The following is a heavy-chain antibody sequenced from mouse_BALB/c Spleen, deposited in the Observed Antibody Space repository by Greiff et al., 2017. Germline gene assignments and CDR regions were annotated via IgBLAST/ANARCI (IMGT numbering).Heavy chain of an antibody. D-gene: IGHD1-2*01. CDR1: GFTFSDYY. CDR2: ISDGGSYT. J-gene: IGHJ3*01. V-gene: IGHV5-4*02. Sequence: EVQGVESGGGLVKPGGSLKLSCAASGFTFSDYYMYWVRQTPEKRLEWVATISDGGSYTYYPDSVKGRFTISRDNAKNNLYLQMSSLKSEDTAMYYCARALYYGYDWFAYWGQGTLVTVSA. CDR3: ARALYYGYDWFAY.